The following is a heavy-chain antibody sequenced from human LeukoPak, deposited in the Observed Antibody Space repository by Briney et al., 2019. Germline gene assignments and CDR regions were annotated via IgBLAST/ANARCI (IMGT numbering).Heavy chain of an antibody. D-gene: IGHD2-21*02. CDR2: INHSGST. V-gene: IGHV4-34*01. CDR1: GGSFSGYY. J-gene: IGHJ4*02. Sequence: PSETLSLTCAVYGGSFSGYYWSWIRQPPGKGLEWIGEINHSGSTNYNPSLKSRVTISVDTSKNQFSLKLSSVTAADTAVYYCARGVTNFDYWGQGTLVTVSS. CDR3: ARGVTNFDY.